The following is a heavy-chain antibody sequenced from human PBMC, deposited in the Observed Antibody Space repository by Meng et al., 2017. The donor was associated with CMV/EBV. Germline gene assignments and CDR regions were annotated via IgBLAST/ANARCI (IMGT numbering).Heavy chain of an antibody. D-gene: IGHD5-18*01. V-gene: IGHV1-69*02. CDR2: IIPILGIA. J-gene: IGHJ6*02. CDR3: ATRSTAMVPNPIYYGMDV. Sequence: SVKVSCKASGGTFSSYTISWVRQAPGQGLEWMGRIIPILGIANYALKFQGRVTITADKSTSTAYMELSSLRSEDTAVYYCATRSTAMVPNPIYYGMDVWGQGTTVTVSS. CDR1: GGTFSSYT.